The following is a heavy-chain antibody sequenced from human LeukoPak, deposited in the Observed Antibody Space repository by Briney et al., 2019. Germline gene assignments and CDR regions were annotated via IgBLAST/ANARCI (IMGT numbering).Heavy chain of an antibody. Sequence: GGSLRLSCAASGFTFSSYAMHWVHQAPGKGLEYVSAISSNGGSTYYANSVKGRFTISRDNSKNTLYLQMGSLRAEDMAVYYCARGLVAAAGTDFDYWGQGTLVTVSS. V-gene: IGHV3-64*01. J-gene: IGHJ4*02. CDR1: GFTFSSYA. D-gene: IGHD6-13*01. CDR2: ISSNGGST. CDR3: ARGLVAAAGTDFDY.